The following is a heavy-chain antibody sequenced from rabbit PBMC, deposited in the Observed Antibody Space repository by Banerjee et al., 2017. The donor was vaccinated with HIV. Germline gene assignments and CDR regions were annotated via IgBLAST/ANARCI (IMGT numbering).Heavy chain of an antibody. D-gene: IGHD4-2*01. V-gene: IGHV1S40*01. CDR1: GFSFSSNYW. Sequence: QSLEESGGDLVKPGASLTLTCTASGFSFSSNYWICWVRQAPGKGLEWIGCINTGSSGDTVYATGAKGRFTISKTSSTTVTLQMTSLTAADTATYFCARDAGYAGSNLWGPGTLVTVS. CDR2: INTGSSGDT. CDR3: ARDAGYAGSNL. J-gene: IGHJ4*01.